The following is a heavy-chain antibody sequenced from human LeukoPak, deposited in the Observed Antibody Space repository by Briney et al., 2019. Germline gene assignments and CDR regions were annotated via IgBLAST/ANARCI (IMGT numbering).Heavy chain of an antibody. CDR2: FEPEDGET. CDR3: ATGFPKSNLGGNYYFDY. V-gene: IGHV1-24*01. CDR1: GYTLTELS. J-gene: IGHJ4*02. Sequence: GASVKVSCKVSGYTLTELSMHWVRQAPGKGLEWMGGFEPEDGETIYAQKFQGRVTMTEDTSTDTAYMELSSLRSEDTAVYYCATGFPKSNLGGNYYFDYWGQGTLVTVSS. D-gene: IGHD4-23*01.